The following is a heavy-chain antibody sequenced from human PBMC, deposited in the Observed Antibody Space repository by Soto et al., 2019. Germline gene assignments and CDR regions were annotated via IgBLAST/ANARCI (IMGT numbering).Heavy chain of an antibody. CDR2: IWYDGSNK. D-gene: IGHD7-27*01. Sequence: GGSLRLSCAASGFTFSSYGMHWVRQAPGKGLEWVAVIWYDGSNKYYADSVKGRFTISRDNSKNTLYLQMNSLRAEDTAVYYCASDNWGSALVYWGQGTLVTVSS. J-gene: IGHJ4*02. CDR1: GFTFSSYG. V-gene: IGHV3-33*08. CDR3: ASDNWGSALVY.